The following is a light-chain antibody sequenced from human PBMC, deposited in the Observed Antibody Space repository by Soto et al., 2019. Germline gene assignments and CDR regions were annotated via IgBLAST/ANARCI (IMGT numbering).Light chain of an antibody. CDR2: EVS. V-gene: IGLV2-8*01. CDR1: SSDVGGYNY. CDR3: SSYAGSNNRV. J-gene: IGLJ1*01. Sequence: QSALTQPPSASGSPGQAVTISCTGTSSDVGGYNYVSWYQQHPGNAPQLMIYEVSKRPSGVPDRFSGSKSGNTASLTVSGLQAEDEADYYCSSYAGSNNRVFGTGTKLTVL.